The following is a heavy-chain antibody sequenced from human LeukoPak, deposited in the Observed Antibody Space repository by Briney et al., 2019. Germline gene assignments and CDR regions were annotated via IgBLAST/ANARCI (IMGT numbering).Heavy chain of an antibody. D-gene: IGHD3-22*01. CDR2: ISYDGSNK. J-gene: IGHJ4*02. CDR1: GFTFSSYA. V-gene: IGHV3-30*04. Sequence: GGSLRLSCAASGFTFSSYAMHWVRQAPGKGLEWVAVISYDGSNKYYADSVKGRSTISRDNSKNTLYLQMNSLRAEDTAVYYCAKDAYYYDSSGYYYPFYWGQGTLVTVSS. CDR3: AKDAYYYDSSGYYYPFY.